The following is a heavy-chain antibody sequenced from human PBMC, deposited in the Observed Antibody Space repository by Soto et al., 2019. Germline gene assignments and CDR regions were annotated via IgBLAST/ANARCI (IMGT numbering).Heavy chain of an antibody. CDR1: GFTFSSYG. V-gene: IGHV3-30*18. J-gene: IGHJ6*02. CDR3: AKGEPSDFWSGYPYYYGMDV. Sequence: QVQLVESGGGVVQPGRSLRLSCAASGFTFSSYGMHWVRQAPGKGLEWVAVISYDGSNKYYADSVKGRFTISRDNSKNTLYLQMNSLRAEDTAVYYCAKGEPSDFWSGYPYYYGMDVWGQGTTVTVSS. CDR2: ISYDGSNK. D-gene: IGHD3-3*01.